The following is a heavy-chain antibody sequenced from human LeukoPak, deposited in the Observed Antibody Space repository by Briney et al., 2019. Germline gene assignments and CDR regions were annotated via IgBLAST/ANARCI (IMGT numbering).Heavy chain of an antibody. D-gene: IGHD1-7*01. CDR1: GFTFSRYG. CDR2: IWYDESNS. V-gene: IGHV3-33*06. Sequence: PGRSLRLSCAASGFTFSRYGMHWVRQAPGKGLEWVAVIWYDESNSYYADSVKGRFTISRDNSKKTLYLQMNSLRAEDTAVYYCAKSFLELEAYDYYMDVWGKGTTVTVS. J-gene: IGHJ6*03. CDR3: AKSFLELEAYDYYMDV.